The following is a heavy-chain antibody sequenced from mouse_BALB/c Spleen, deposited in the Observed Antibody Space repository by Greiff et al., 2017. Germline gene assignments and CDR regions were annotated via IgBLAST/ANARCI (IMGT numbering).Heavy chain of an antibody. J-gene: IGHJ4*01. CDR1: GYSITSGYS. Sequence: EVKLVESGPDLVKPSQSLSLTCTVTGYSITSGYSWHWIRQSPGNQLEWMGYIHYSGSTNYNPSLKSRISITRDTSKNQFFLQLNSVTTEDTATYYCASGNYYAMDYWGQGTSVTVSS. CDR2: IHYSGST. V-gene: IGHV3-1*02. D-gene: IGHD2-1*01. CDR3: ASGNYYAMDY.